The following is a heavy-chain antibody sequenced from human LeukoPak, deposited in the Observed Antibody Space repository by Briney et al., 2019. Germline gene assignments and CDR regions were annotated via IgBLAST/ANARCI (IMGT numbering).Heavy chain of an antibody. Sequence: SETLSLTCTVSGGSISSSSYYWSWLRQPPGKGLEWIGYIYYSGSTNYNPSLKSRVTISVDTSKNQFSLKLSSVTAADTAVYYCARGGSGYYYHWGQGTLVTVSS. J-gene: IGHJ1*01. CDR1: GGSISSSSYY. D-gene: IGHD3-22*01. CDR2: IYYSGST. V-gene: IGHV4-61*01. CDR3: ARGGSGYYYH.